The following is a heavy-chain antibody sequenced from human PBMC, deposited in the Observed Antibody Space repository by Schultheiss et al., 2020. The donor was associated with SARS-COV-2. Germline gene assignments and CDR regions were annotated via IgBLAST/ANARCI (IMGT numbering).Heavy chain of an antibody. CDR1: GFTFSSYS. D-gene: IGHD2-15*01. Sequence: GGSLRLSCAASGFTFSSYSMNWVRQAPGKGLEWVSSISSSSSYIYYADSVKGRFTISRDNAKNSLYLQMNSLRAEDTAVYYCARGSRTVVVVAATDFDYWGQGTLVTVSS. CDR2: ISSSSSYI. J-gene: IGHJ4*02. CDR3: ARGSRTVVVVAATDFDY. V-gene: IGHV3-21*01.